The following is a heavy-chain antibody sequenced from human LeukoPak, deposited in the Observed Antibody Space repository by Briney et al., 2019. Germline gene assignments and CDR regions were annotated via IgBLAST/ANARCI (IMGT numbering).Heavy chain of an antibody. Sequence: SQTLSLTCTVAGSSVTNRGYYWGWIRQPAGKGLEWIVRDQNRGSTGYRPPLKSRVTISKDTSKTQFSLTLSPMPAAETAVYYCARGPRISVVGMDYWGLATLVTVSS. V-gene: IGHV4-61*02. CDR2: DQNRGST. D-gene: IGHD6-19*01. J-gene: IGHJ4*02. CDR1: GSSVTNRGYY. CDR3: ARGPRISVVGMDY.